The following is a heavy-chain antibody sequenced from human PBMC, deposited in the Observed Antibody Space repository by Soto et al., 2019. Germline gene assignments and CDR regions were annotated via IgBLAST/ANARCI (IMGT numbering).Heavy chain of an antibody. J-gene: IGHJ4*02. Sequence: EVQLVESGGGLVQPGGSLRLSCAASGFTFSSYWMTWVRQAPGKGLEWVANIKQDGSEKYYVDSVKGRFTISRDNAKNTLHLQMNSLRAEDTAVYYRATHPYSSGWYCWGQGTLVTVSS. CDR3: ATHPYSSGWYC. V-gene: IGHV3-7*02. D-gene: IGHD6-19*01. CDR1: GFTFSSYW. CDR2: IKQDGSEK.